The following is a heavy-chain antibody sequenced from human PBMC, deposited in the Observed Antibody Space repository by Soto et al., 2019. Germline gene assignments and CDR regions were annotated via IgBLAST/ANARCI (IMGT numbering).Heavy chain of an antibody. Sequence: QVQLQESGPGLVKPSETLSLRCTVSDGFISPHYWTWIRHPPGKGLEWIGYIYYAGTTTYNPSLKSRVSISVDTSKNEVSLKLTSVTAADTAVYYCARLGAYYQALDSWGQGTLVTVSS. CDR1: DGFISPHY. CDR2: IYYAGTT. D-gene: IGHD3-22*01. V-gene: IGHV4-59*08. CDR3: ARLGAYYQALDS. J-gene: IGHJ4*02.